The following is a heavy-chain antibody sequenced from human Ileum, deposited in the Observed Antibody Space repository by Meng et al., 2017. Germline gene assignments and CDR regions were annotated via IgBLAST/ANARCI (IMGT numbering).Heavy chain of an antibody. V-gene: IGHV4-61*01. CDR2: IYYTGST. D-gene: IGHD5-18*01. Sequence: QVPRQESGPCLVRPWGTLPLTCTVSGGSVSSGSYYWNWIRQPPGKGPEWIAYIYYTGSTYYNPSLKSRVIISADTSKNQFSLKLSSVTAADTAVYYCARAETALDYWGQGTLVTVSS. CDR1: GGSVSSGSYY. J-gene: IGHJ4*02. CDR3: ARAETALDY.